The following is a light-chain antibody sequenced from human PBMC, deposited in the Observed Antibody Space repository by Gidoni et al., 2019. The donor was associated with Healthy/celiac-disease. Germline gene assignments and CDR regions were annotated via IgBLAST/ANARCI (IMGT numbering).Light chain of an antibody. J-gene: IGKJ4*01. CDR1: QSVSSY. Sequence: EIVLAQSPATLSLSPGERATLSCRASQSVSSYLAWYQQKPGQAPRLLIYDASNRATGIPARFSGSGSGTDFTHTINSLEPEDFAVYYCQQRSNWPPSLTFXGXTKVEIK. CDR3: QQRSNWPPSLT. CDR2: DAS. V-gene: IGKV3-11*01.